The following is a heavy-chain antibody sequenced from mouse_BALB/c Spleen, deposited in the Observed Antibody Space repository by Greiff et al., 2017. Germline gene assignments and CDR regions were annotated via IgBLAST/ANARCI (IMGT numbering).Heavy chain of an antibody. D-gene: IGHD1-3*01. CDR2: ILPGSGST. Sequence: QVQLQQSGAELMKPGASVKISCKATGYTFSSYWIEWVKQRPGHGLEWIGEILPGSGSTNYNEKFKGRATFTADTSSNTAYMQLSSLTSEDSTVYYCSRADNYPYYAMDYWGQGTSVTVSS. V-gene: IGHV1-9*01. CDR1: GYTFSSYW. CDR3: SRADNYPYYAMDY. J-gene: IGHJ4*01.